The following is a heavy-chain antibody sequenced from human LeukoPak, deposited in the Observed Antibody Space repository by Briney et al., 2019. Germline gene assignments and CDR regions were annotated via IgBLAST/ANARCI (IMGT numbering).Heavy chain of an antibody. J-gene: IGHJ5*02. CDR3: ATDLRTVSGGSLNCFDP. V-gene: IGHV1-2*02. CDR1: GYTFTVYY. CDR2: INPNSGGT. D-gene: IGHD2-15*01. Sequence: ASVKVSCKASGYTFTVYYMHWVRQAPGQGLEWMGWINPNSGGTYYAQKFQGRVTMTRDTSISTAYMELSGLTSDDTAVYYCATDLRTVSGGSLNCFDPWGQGTLVTVSS.